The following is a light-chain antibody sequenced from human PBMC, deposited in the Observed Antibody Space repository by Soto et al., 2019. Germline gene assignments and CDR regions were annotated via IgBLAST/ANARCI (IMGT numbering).Light chain of an antibody. Sequence: DIQLTQSPSFLSASVGDRVSITCRASQDIGLFLAWYQQIPGQAPRLLMYGSSRLENGVPSRFSGSESGTEFTLTVSSLQPEDFGTYYRQQLKSYPLSFGGGTKVDIK. V-gene: IGKV1-9*01. CDR1: QDIGLF. J-gene: IGKJ4*01. CDR3: QQLKSYPLS. CDR2: GSS.